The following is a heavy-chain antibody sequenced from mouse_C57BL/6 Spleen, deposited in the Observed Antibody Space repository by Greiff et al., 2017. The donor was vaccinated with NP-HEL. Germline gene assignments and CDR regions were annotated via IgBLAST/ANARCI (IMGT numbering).Heavy chain of an antibody. CDR1: GYTFTDYE. CDR3: TQIYCDYWFAY. J-gene: IGHJ3*01. D-gene: IGHD2-4*01. CDR2: IDPETGGT. Sequence: QVQLQQSGAELVRPGASVTLSCKASGYTFTDYEMHWVKQTPVHGLEWIGAIDPETGGTAYNQKFKGKAILTADKSSSTAYMELRSLTSEDSAVYDCTQIYCDYWFAYWGQGTLVTVSA. V-gene: IGHV1-15*01.